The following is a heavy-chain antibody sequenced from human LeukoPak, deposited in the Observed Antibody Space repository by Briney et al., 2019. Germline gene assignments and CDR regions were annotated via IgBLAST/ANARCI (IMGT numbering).Heavy chain of an antibody. CDR3: ERDGYNRGLY. CDR2: INHSGST. V-gene: IGHV4-34*01. J-gene: IGHJ4*02. D-gene: IGHD5-18*01. CDR1: GGSFSGYY. Sequence: PSETLSLTCAVYGGSFSGYYWSWIRQPPGKGLEWIGEINHSGSTNYNPSLKSRVTISVDTSKNQFSLKLSSVTAADTAVYYCERDGYNRGLYWGQGTLVTVSS.